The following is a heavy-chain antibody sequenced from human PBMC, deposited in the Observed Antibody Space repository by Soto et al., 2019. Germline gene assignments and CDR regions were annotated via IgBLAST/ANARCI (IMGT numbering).Heavy chain of an antibody. CDR3: ARDLYSSSARYFDY. CDR2: ISSSSSYI. J-gene: IGHJ4*02. Sequence: GSLRLSCAASGFTFSNAWINWVRQAPGKGLEWVSSISSSSSYIYYADSVKGRFTISRDNAKNSLYLQMNSLRAEDTAVYYCARDLYSSSARYFDYWGQGTLVTVSS. CDR1: GFTFSNAW. V-gene: IGHV3-21*01. D-gene: IGHD6-6*01.